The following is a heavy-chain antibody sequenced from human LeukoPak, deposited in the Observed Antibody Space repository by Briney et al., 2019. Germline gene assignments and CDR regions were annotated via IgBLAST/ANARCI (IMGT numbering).Heavy chain of an antibody. J-gene: IGHJ4*02. Sequence: SETLSLTCTVSGGSISSSSYYWGWIRQPPGKGLEWIGSIYYSGSTYYNPSLKSRVTISVDTSKNQFSLKLSSVTAADTAVYYCARASYDSSGYYPEGYYFDYWGQGTLVTVSS. D-gene: IGHD3-22*01. CDR1: GGSISSSSYY. CDR2: IYYSGST. CDR3: ARASYDSSGYYPEGYYFDY. V-gene: IGHV4-39*07.